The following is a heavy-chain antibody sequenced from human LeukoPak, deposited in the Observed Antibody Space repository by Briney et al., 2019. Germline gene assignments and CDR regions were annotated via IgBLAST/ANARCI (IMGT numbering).Heavy chain of an antibody. Sequence: ASVKVSCKASGYTFSGYYMHWVRQAPGQGLEWVGWINPNSGGTNYAQKFQGRVTMTRDTSISTAYMELSRRLSGDTAVYYCARAHTYMVRGVKSSYYMDVWGKGTTVTVSS. CDR1: GYTFSGYY. CDR2: INPNSGGT. CDR3: ARAHTYMVRGVKSSYYMDV. J-gene: IGHJ6*03. V-gene: IGHV1-2*02. D-gene: IGHD3-10*01.